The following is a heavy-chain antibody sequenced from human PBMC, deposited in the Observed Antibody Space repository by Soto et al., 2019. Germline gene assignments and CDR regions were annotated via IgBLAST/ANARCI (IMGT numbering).Heavy chain of an antibody. CDR2: IIPIFGTA. Sequence: QVQLVQSGAEVKKPGSSVKVSCKASGGTFSSYAISWVRQAPGQGLEWMGGIIPIFGTADYAQKFQGRVTITADESPSTAYMELSSLRSEHTDVYYCASHSSLRGYCISTSCYGYYYGMDVWGQGTTVTVSS. D-gene: IGHD2-2*01. CDR1: GGTFSSYA. J-gene: IGHJ6*02. CDR3: ASHSSLRGYCISTSCYGYYYGMDV. V-gene: IGHV1-69*12.